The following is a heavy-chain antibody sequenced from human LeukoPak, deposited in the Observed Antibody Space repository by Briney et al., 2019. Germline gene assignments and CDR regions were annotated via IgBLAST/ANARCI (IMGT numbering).Heavy chain of an antibody. CDR1: GGSISSSSYY. Sequence: SETLSLTCTVSGGSISSSSYYWGWIRQPPGKGLEWIGSIYYSGSTYYNPSLKSRVTISVDTSKNQFSLKLSSVTAADTAVYYCASPTIALAGTGFDYWGQGTLVTVSS. J-gene: IGHJ4*02. CDR3: ASPTIALAGTGFDY. D-gene: IGHD6-19*01. V-gene: IGHV4-39*01. CDR2: IYYSGST.